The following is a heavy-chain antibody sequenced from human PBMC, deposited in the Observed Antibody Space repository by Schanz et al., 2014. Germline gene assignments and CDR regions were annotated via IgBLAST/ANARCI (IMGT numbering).Heavy chain of an antibody. Sequence: PGASVKVSCKASGYTFNNYYRHWVRQAPGQRTEWLGVISPSTGRATYAPKLQDIVTITRDTSIVTVYMDLSSLRSQSALIYYPAGGGSNCVLNWSHPGR. CDR1: GYTFNNYY. CDR2: ISPSTGRA. V-gene: IGHV1-46*02. J-gene: IGHJ5*02. CDR3: AGGGSNCVLNWSHP. D-gene: IGHD2-21*01.